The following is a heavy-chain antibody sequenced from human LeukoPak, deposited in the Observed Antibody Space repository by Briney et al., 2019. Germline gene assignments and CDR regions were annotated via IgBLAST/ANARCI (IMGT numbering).Heavy chain of an antibody. CDR3: ASSVHYYYDSSGYYHPLFY. CDR1: GGSISSGSYY. V-gene: IGHV4-61*02. J-gene: IGHJ4*02. CDR2: IYTSGST. Sequence: SQTLSLTCTVSGGSISSGSYYWSWIRQPAGKGLEWIGRIYTSGSTNYNPSLKSRVTISVDTSKNQFSLKLSSVTAADTAVYYCASSVHYYYDSSGYYHPLFYWGQGTLVTVSS. D-gene: IGHD3-22*01.